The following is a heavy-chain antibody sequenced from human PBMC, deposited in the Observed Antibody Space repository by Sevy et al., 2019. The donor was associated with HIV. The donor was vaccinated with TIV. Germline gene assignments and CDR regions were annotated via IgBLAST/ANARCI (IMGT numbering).Heavy chain of an antibody. J-gene: IGHJ4*02. CDR1: GFAFYEYS. CDR2: LSFGCGKI. D-gene: IGHD2-8*01. V-gene: IGHV3-23*01. Sequence: GGSLRLSCAASGFAFYEYSMSWIRQAPGKGLEWVATLSFGCGKINYADSVKGRFTISRDNSKNSFYLQMDNLRVEDTDLYYCAGEGCSRPHDYWGQGTRVTVSS. CDR3: AGEGCSRPHDY.